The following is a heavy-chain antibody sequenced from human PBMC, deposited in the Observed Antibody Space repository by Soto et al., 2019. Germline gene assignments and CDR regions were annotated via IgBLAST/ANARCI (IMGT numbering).Heavy chain of an antibody. D-gene: IGHD2-15*01. CDR2: ISYDGSNK. V-gene: IGHV3-30*18. Sequence: LRLSCAASGFTFSYYGIHWVRQAPGKGLEWVAVISYDGSNKYYADSVKGRFTISRDKSKNRLYLQMNSLKAEDTAVYYCAKDRRPHEYCSGGSCYNGFAYWGQGTLVTVSS. J-gene: IGHJ4*02. CDR3: AKDRRPHEYCSGGSCYNGFAY. CDR1: GFTFSYYG.